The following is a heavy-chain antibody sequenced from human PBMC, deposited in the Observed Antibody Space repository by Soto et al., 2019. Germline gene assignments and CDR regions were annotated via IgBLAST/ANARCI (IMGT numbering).Heavy chain of an antibody. D-gene: IGHD3-9*01. CDR2: IIPIFGTA. CDR1: GGTFSSYA. Sequence: PVKVSCKASGGTFSSYAISWVRQAPGQGLEWMGGIIPIFGTANYAQKFQGRVTITADESTSTAYMELSSLRSEDTAVYYCARGRVLRYFDWLFALDAFDIWGQGTMVTVSS. V-gene: IGHV1-69*13. J-gene: IGHJ3*02. CDR3: ARGRVLRYFDWLFALDAFDI.